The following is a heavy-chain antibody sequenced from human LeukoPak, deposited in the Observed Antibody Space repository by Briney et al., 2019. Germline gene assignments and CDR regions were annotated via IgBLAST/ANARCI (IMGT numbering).Heavy chain of an antibody. V-gene: IGHV4-34*01. CDR2: INHSGST. CDR1: GVSFSGYY. CDR3: ARGYYDILTGYYFAFDI. Sequence: SETLSLTCAVYGVSFSGYYWSWIRQPPGKGLEWIGEINHSGSTNYNPSLKSRVTMSVDTSKNQFSLKLSSVTAADTAVYYCARGYYDILTGYYFAFDIWGQGTMVTVSS. J-gene: IGHJ3*02. D-gene: IGHD3-9*01.